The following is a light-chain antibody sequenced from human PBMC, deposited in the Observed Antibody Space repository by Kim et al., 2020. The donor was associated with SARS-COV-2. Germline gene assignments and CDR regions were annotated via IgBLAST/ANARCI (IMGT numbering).Light chain of an antibody. V-gene: IGKV1-5*03. J-gene: IGKJ4*01. CDR2: KAS. CDR1: QSISSW. Sequence: ASVGDRVTITCRASQSISSWLAWYQQKPGKAHKLLIYKASSLESGVPSRFSGSGSGTEFTLTISSRQPDDFATYYCQQYNSYLLTFGGGTKVDIK. CDR3: QQYNSYLLT.